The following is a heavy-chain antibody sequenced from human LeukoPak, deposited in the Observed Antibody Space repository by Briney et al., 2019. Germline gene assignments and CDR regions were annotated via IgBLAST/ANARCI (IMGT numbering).Heavy chain of an antibody. CDR1: GFTFSSYS. V-gene: IGHV3-48*01. Sequence: GGSLRLSCAASGFTFSSYSMNWVRQAPGKGLEWVSYISSSSSTIYYADSVKGRFTISRDNAKNSLYLQMNSLRAEDTAVYYSASVPFWSGTSEFDPWGQGTLVTVSS. J-gene: IGHJ5*02. D-gene: IGHD3-3*01. CDR2: ISSSSSTI. CDR3: ASVPFWSGTSEFDP.